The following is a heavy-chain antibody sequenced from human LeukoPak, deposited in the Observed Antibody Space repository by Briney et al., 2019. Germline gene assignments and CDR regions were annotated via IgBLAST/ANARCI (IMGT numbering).Heavy chain of an antibody. CDR1: RGSFSGYY. V-gene: IGHV4-34*01. CDR3: ARRGGRYYGSGSYYNLFDY. J-gene: IGHJ4*02. CDR2: INNGGST. D-gene: IGHD3-10*01. Sequence: SETLSLTCAVYRGSFSGYYWSWLRQPPGRGLEWIGEINNGGSTKYNPYLKSRVTITVDTKKKQISLNLSSVTAADTAVYYCARRGGRYYGSGSYYNLFDYWGQGTLVTVSS.